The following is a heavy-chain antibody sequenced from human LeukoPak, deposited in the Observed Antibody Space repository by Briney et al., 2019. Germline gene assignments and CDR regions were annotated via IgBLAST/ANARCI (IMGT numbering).Heavy chain of an antibody. J-gene: IGHJ4*02. V-gene: IGHV3-48*01. Sequence: GSPRPSCAASGFTFSYYSMNWVRQAPGKGLEWVSHISDSSETKYNAASVHGGFTFSRDNAKNSLYLQMNSLRAEDTAVYYCARAAGVPDARFDYWGRGTLVTVSS. CDR2: ISDSSETK. CDR1: GFTFSYYS. D-gene: IGHD2-2*01. CDR3: ARAAGVPDARFDY.